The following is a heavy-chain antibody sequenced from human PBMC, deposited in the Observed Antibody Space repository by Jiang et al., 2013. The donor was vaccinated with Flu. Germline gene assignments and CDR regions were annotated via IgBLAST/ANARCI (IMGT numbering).Heavy chain of an antibody. Sequence: SQTLSLTCAISGDSVSSNSVAWNWIRQSPSRGLEWLGRTYYRSKSKWYNDYAESVKSRITINPDTSKNQFSLQLNSVTPEDTAVYFCARVNWGPENSFDYWGQGTLVTVSS. V-gene: IGHV6-1*01. D-gene: IGHD7-27*01. CDR3: ARVNWGPENSFDY. J-gene: IGHJ4*02. CDR1: GDSVSSNSVA. CDR2: TYYRSKSKWYN.